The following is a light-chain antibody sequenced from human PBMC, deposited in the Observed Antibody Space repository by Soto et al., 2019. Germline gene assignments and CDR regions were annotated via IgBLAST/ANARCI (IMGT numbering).Light chain of an antibody. Sequence: DIQMTQSPSSLSASVGDRVTITCQASQDISNYLNWYQQKPGKAPKLLIYDASNLETGVPSRFSGCVSGTDFTFTISSLQPEDIATYYCQQYDNLPFTFGPGTKVDIK. V-gene: IGKV1-33*01. CDR1: QDISNY. CDR3: QQYDNLPFT. J-gene: IGKJ3*01. CDR2: DAS.